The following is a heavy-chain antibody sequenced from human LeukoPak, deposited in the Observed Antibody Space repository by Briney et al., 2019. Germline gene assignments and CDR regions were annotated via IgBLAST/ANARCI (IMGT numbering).Heavy chain of an antibody. D-gene: IGHD2-15*01. V-gene: IGHV5-51*01. CDR2: IYPGDSDS. CDR3: ARRRPGYCSGGSCYGYYFDY. CDR1: GYSFTSYW. Sequence: GESLKISCKGSGYSFTSYWIGWVRQMPGKGLEWMGIIYPGDSDSRNSPSFQGQVTISADKSIGTAYLQWSSLEASDTAMYYCARRRPGYCSGGSCYGYYFDYWGQGTLVTVSS. J-gene: IGHJ4*02.